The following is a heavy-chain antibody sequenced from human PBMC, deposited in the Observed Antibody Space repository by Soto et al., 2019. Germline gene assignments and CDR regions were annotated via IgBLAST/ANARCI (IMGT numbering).Heavy chain of an antibody. D-gene: IGHD2-15*01. Sequence: EVQLLESGGGLVQPGGSLRLSCAASGFTFSSYAMSWVRQAPGKGLEWVSAISGSGGSTYYADSVKGRFTISRDNSKNTLNLQMNSLRAEDTAVYYCAKGQFCSGGSCGYFDYWGQGTLVTVSS. CDR3: AKGQFCSGGSCGYFDY. J-gene: IGHJ4*02. CDR1: GFTFSSYA. V-gene: IGHV3-23*01. CDR2: ISGSGGST.